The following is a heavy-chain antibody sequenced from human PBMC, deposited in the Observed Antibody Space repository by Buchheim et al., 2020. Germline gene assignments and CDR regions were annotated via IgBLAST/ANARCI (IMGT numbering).Heavy chain of an antibody. CDR1: GFTFSSYG. J-gene: IGHJ5*02. D-gene: IGHD4-17*01. CDR2: ISYDGSNK. V-gene: IGHV3-30*18. CDR3: AKDYDLTTVTTGPNWFDP. Sequence: QVQLVESGGGVVQPGRSLRLSCAASGFTFSSYGMHWVRQAPGKGLEWVAVISYDGSNKYYADSVKGRFTISRDNSKNTLYLQMNSLRAEDTAVYYCAKDYDLTTVTTGPNWFDPWGQGTL.